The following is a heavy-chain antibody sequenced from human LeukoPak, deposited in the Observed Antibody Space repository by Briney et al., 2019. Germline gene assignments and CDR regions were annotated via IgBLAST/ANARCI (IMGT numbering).Heavy chain of an antibody. D-gene: IGHD5-18*01. CDR1: GFTFSSYA. V-gene: IGHV3-23*01. CDR2: ISGSGGST. CDR3: AKDNSYGNFDY. J-gene: IGHJ4*02. Sequence: AGGSLRLSCAASGFTFSSYAMSWVRQAPGKGLEWVSAISGSGGSTYHADTVKGRFTISRDNSENTLYVQMNSLRAEDTAVYYCAKDNSYGNFDYWGQGTLVTVSS.